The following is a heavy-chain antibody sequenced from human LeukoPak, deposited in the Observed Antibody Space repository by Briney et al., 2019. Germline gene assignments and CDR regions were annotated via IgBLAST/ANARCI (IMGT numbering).Heavy chain of an antibody. J-gene: IGHJ4*02. D-gene: IGHD6-6*01. CDR1: GGSISSGDYY. V-gene: IGHV4-61*08. CDR3: ARDLEYSSSLGY. Sequence: SETLSLTCTVSGGSISSGDYYWSWIRQPPGKGLEWIGYTYYSGSTNYNPSLKSRVTISVDTSKNQFSLKLSSVTAADTAVYYCARDLEYSSSLGYWGQGTLVTVSS. CDR2: TYYSGST.